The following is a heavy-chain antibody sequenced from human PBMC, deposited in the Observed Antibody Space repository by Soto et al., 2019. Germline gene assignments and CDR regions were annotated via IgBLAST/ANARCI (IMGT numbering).Heavy chain of an antibody. D-gene: IGHD3-3*01. J-gene: IGHJ6*02. Sequence: ASVKVSSRASGGTFSTYPISWVRQAPGQGLEWMGGIIPTFGTANYAQKFQGRVTITADKSKSTLYLQMNSLRAEDTAVYYCARAPGPEVTIFGGVPPPLYYGMDVWGQGTTVTVSS. CDR1: GGTFSTYP. V-gene: IGHV1-69*06. CDR3: ARAPGPEVTIFGGVPPPLYYGMDV. CDR2: IIPTFGTA.